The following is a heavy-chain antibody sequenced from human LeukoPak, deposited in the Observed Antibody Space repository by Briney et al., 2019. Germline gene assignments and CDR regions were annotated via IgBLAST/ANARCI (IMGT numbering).Heavy chain of an antibody. Sequence: GGSLRLSCVASGFTFSSYNMNWVRQAPGKGLEWVSSISSSSSYIYYADSVKGRFTISRDNAKKSLYLQMNSLRAEDTAVYYCARAVATSPFYYYYYMDVWGKGTTVTISS. CDR1: GFTFSSYN. J-gene: IGHJ6*03. CDR2: ISSSSSYI. V-gene: IGHV3-21*01. D-gene: IGHD5-24*01. CDR3: ARAVATSPFYYYYYMDV.